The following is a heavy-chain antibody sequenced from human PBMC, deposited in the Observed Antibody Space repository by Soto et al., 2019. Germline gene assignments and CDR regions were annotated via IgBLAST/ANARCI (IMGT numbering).Heavy chain of an antibody. J-gene: IGHJ4*02. CDR2: IYYSGST. CDR1: GGSISSYY. Sequence: QVQLQESGPGLVKPSETLSLTCTVSGGSISSYYWSWIRQPPGKGLEWIGYIYYSGSTNYNPSLKSRVTISVDTSKNQFSLKLSSVTAADTAVYYCARENEGYDSSGYYLGYWGQGTLVTVSS. CDR3: ARENEGYDSSGYYLGY. V-gene: IGHV4-59*01. D-gene: IGHD3-22*01.